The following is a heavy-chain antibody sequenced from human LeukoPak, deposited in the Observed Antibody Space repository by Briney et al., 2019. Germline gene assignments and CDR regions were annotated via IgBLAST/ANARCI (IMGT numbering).Heavy chain of an antibody. CDR1: GYTFTSYD. D-gene: IGHD6-13*01. CDR3: ARGSPIRSSSWYQIDY. CDR2: MNPNSGNT. V-gene: IGHV1-8*01. Sequence: GASVKVSCKASGYTFTSYDINWVRQATGQGLEWMGWMNPNSGNTGYAQKFQGRVTMTRNTSISTAYMELSGLRSEDTAVYYCARGSPIRSSSWYQIDYWGQGTLVTVSS. J-gene: IGHJ4*02.